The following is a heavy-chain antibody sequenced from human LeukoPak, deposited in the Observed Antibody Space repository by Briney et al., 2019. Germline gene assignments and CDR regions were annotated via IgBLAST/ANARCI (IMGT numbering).Heavy chain of an antibody. Sequence: GGSLRLSCAASGFSVSGNYMSWVRQAPGKGLEWVSSISSSSSYIYYADSVKGRFTISRDNAKNSLYLQMNSLRAEDTAVYYCAREIAVAGFDYWGQGTLVTVSS. J-gene: IGHJ4*02. D-gene: IGHD6-19*01. V-gene: IGHV3-21*01. CDR2: ISSSSSYI. CDR1: GFSVSGNY. CDR3: AREIAVAGFDY.